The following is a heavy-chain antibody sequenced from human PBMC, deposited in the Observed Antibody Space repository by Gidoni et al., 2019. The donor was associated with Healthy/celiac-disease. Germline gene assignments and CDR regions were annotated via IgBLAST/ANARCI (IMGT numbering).Heavy chain of an antibody. D-gene: IGHD6-19*01. Sequence: QVQLVQSGAEVKKPGSSVKVSCKAPGGTLSSYAISWVRQAPGQGLEWMGRIIPILGIANYAQKFQGRVTITADKSTSTAYMELSSLRSEDTAVYYCARARRAVAGTIPFDYWGQGTLVTVSS. CDR3: ARARRAVAGTIPFDY. CDR1: GGTLSSYA. CDR2: IIPILGIA. V-gene: IGHV1-69*09. J-gene: IGHJ4*02.